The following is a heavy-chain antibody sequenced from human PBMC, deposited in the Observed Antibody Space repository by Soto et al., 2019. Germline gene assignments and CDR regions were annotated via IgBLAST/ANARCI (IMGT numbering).Heavy chain of an antibody. CDR1: GFSLSTSGVG. V-gene: IGHV2-5*01. Sequence: SGPTLVNPTQTLTLTCTFSGFSLSTSGVGVGWIRQPPGKALEWLALIYWNDDKRYSPSLKSRLTITKDTSKNQVVLTMTNMDPVDTATYYCAHSWDYYDFWSGYNWFDPWGQGTLVTVSS. CDR3: AHSWDYYDFWSGYNWFDP. J-gene: IGHJ5*02. CDR2: IYWNDDK. D-gene: IGHD3-3*01.